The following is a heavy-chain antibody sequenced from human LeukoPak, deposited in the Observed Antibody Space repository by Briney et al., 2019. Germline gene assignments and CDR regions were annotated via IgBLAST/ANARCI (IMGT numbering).Heavy chain of an antibody. CDR2: IIPIFGTA. CDR3: ASQEDIVVVPAAIDYYYYYMDV. J-gene: IGHJ6*03. V-gene: IGHV1-69*13. CDR1: GGTFSSYA. D-gene: IGHD2-2*01. Sequence: ASVKVSCKASGGTFSSYAISWVRQAPGQGLEWMGGIIPIFGTANYAQKFQGRVTITADESMSTAYMELSSLRSEDTAVYYCASQEDIVVVPAAIDYYYYYMDVWGKGTTVTVSS.